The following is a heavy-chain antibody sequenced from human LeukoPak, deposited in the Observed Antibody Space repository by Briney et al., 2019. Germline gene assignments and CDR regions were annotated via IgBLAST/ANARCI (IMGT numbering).Heavy chain of an antibody. V-gene: IGHV4-59*12. CDR2: IYSDGST. Sequence: SETLSLTCTVSAGSIYSYFWNWIRQPPGKGLEWIAYIYSDGSTYYNPSLKSRVAISVDTSKNQFSLKLSSVTATDTAVYYCARSAYSSGYHAWFDPWGQGTLVTVSS. CDR3: ARSAYSSGYHAWFDP. CDR1: AGSIYSYF. D-gene: IGHD6-19*01. J-gene: IGHJ5*02.